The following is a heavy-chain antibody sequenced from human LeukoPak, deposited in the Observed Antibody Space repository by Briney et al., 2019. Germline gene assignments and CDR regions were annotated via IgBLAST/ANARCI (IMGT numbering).Heavy chain of an antibody. D-gene: IGHD2-8*01. CDR3: ARHPKWRVGAFDI. V-gene: IGHV4-4*07. J-gene: IGHJ3*02. CDR1: GGSISSYY. Sequence: SDTLSLTCTVSGGSISSYYWSWIRQPAGKGLEWIGRIYTSGSTNCNPSLKSQVTMSVDTSKNQFSLKLSSVTAADTAVYYCARHPKWRVGAFDIWGQGTMVTVSS. CDR2: IYTSGST.